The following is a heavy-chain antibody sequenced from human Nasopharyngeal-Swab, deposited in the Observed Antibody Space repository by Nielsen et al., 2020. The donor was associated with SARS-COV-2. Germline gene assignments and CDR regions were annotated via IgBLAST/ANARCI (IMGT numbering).Heavy chain of an antibody. CDR1: GYTFTGYY. J-gene: IGHJ4*02. Sequence: ASVKVSCKASGYTFTGYYMHWVRQAPGQGLEWMGWINPNSGGTNYAQKFQGRVTMTRDTSISTAYMELGRLRSDDTAVYYGARESIAAAGRDFDYWGQGTLVTVSS. CDR3: ARESIAAAGRDFDY. D-gene: IGHD6-13*01. CDR2: INPNSGGT. V-gene: IGHV1-2*02.